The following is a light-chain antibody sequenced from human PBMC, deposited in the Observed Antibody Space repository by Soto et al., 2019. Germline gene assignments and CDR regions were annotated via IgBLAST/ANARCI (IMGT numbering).Light chain of an antibody. CDR2: DDN. CDR3: GSWDSSLSAYV. CDR1: SANIGGNS. Sequence: QSVLTQPPSVSAAPGQKVTISCSGSSANIGGNSVSWYQQLPGTAPKLLIYDDNKRPSGIPDRFSGSKSGTSATLGITGFQTGDEADYYCGSWDSSLSAYVLXTGTKLTVL. J-gene: IGLJ1*01. V-gene: IGLV1-51*01.